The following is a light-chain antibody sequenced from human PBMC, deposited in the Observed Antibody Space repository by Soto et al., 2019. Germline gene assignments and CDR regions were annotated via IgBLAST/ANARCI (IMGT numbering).Light chain of an antibody. CDR3: QSYDSSLSVV. J-gene: IGLJ2*01. V-gene: IGLV1-40*01. Sequence: QSVLTQPPSVSGAPGQRVTISCTGSSSNIGAGYDVHWYQQLPGTAPKLLIYGNSNRPSGVPDRFSGSKSGTSASLAITGLQAEAEADYSCQSYDSSLSVVFGGGTKVTVL. CDR2: GNS. CDR1: SSNIGAGYD.